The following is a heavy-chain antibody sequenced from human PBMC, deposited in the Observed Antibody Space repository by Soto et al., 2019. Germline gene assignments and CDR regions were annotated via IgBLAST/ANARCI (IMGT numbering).Heavy chain of an antibody. D-gene: IGHD6-19*01. CDR3: ARALGIAVAGTHYFDY. J-gene: IGHJ4*02. Sequence: SETLSLTCTVSGGSISSYYWSWIRQPPGKGLEWIGYIYYSGSTNYNPSLKSRVTISVDTSKNQFSLKLSSVTAADTAVYYCARALGIAVAGTHYFDYWGQGTLVTVSS. V-gene: IGHV4-59*08. CDR1: GGSISSYY. CDR2: IYYSGST.